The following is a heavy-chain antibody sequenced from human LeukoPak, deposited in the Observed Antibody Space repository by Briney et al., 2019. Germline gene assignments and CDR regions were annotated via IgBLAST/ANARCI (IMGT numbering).Heavy chain of an antibody. D-gene: IGHD6-6*01. J-gene: IGHJ4*02. CDR3: AKDYSSSSFFDY. Sequence: GGSLRLSCAASGFTFSSYGMHWVRQAPGKGLEWVAVISYDGSNKYYADSVKGRFTTSRDNSKNTLYLQMNSLRAEDTAVYYCAKDYSSSSFFDYWGQGTLVTVSS. V-gene: IGHV3-30*18. CDR1: GFTFSSYG. CDR2: ISYDGSNK.